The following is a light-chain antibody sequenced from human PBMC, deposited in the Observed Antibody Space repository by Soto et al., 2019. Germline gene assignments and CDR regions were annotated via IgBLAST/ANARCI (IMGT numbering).Light chain of an antibody. Sequence: DIVLTQSPATLSLSPGERATLSCRASQSVRSYLAWYQQKPGQAPRLLIYDASNRVTGIPDRFSGSGFGTDFTLTISSLEPEDFAVYYCQHRSDWPPEFTFGPGTKVDIK. J-gene: IGKJ3*01. CDR1: QSVRSY. CDR2: DAS. CDR3: QHRSDWPPEFT. V-gene: IGKV3-11*01.